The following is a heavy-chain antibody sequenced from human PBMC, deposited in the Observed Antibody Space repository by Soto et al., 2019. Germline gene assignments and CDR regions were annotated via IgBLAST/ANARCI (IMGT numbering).Heavy chain of an antibody. CDR2: IYYSGST. CDR3: ARIGGMVRGVSIRYYYYGMDV. Sequence: SETLSLTCTVSGGSISSGGYYWSWIRQHPGKGLEWIGYIYYSGSTYYNPSLKSRVTISVDTSKNQFSLKLSSVTAADTAVYYCARIGGMVRGVSIRYYYYGMDVWGQGTTVTVSS. CDR1: GGSISSGGYY. D-gene: IGHD3-10*01. V-gene: IGHV4-31*03. J-gene: IGHJ6*02.